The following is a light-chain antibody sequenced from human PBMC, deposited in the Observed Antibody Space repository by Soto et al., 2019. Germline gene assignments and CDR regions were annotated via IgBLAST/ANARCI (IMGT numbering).Light chain of an antibody. CDR2: SVS. CDR3: QQASSGPRT. CDR1: QGFSTW. Sequence: DIQLTQSPSFVSASVGDRVTITCRASQGFSTWLGWYRQKPGRAPELLIYSVSNLFRGVPSRFSGSGSGTEFTLTISSLQPEDFVTYYCQQASSGPRTFGGGTEVE. V-gene: IGKV1-12*01. J-gene: IGKJ4*01.